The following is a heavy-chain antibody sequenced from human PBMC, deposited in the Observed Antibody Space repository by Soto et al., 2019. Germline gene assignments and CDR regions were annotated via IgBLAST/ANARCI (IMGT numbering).Heavy chain of an antibody. J-gene: IGHJ3*02. CDR3: AKDLGHGGRGAFDI. CDR1: GCTFISYG. V-gene: IGHV3-30*18. Sequence: GGSQILSCAASGCTFISYGRHWVRQATGKGLEWVAVISYDGSNKYYADSVKGRFTISRDNSKNTLYLQMNSLRAEDTAVYYCAKDLGHGGRGAFDIWGQGTMVTVSS. CDR2: ISYDGSNK. D-gene: IGHD7-27*01.